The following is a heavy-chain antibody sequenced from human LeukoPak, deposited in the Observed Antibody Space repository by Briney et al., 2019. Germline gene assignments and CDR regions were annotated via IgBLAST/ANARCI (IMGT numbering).Heavy chain of an antibody. CDR1: GGSISSSNW. V-gene: IGHV4-4*02. D-gene: IGHD3-10*01. CDR3: ARDDYYGSGSLGC. CDR2: IYHSGST. Sequence: SETLSLTCAVSGGSISSSNWWSWVRQPPGKGLEWIGEIYHSGSTNYNPSLKSRVTISVDKSKNQFSLKLSSVTAADTAVYYCARDDYYGSGSLGCWGQGTLVTVSS. J-gene: IGHJ4*02.